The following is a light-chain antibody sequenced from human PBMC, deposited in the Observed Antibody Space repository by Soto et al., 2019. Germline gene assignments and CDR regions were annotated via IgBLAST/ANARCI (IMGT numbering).Light chain of an antibody. Sequence: QSALAQPASVSGSPGQSITISCTGTSSDVGGYNYVPWYQQHPGTAPKLMIYEVSNRPSGVSNRFSGSKSDNTASLTISGLQAEDEADYYCSSYTGSSTIFGTGTKVTVL. V-gene: IGLV2-14*01. CDR2: EVS. CDR3: SSYTGSSTI. CDR1: SSDVGGYNY. J-gene: IGLJ1*01.